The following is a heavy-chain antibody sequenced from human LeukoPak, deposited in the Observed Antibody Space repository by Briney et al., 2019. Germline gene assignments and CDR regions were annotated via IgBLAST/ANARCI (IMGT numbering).Heavy chain of an antibody. Sequence: PGGSLRLSCAASGFTFDAHAMSWVRQAPGKGLEWVSGIGSDGSTHVAESVKGRFAISRDNAKNSLYLQMNSLRAEDTAVYYCASFPPRPYYFDYWGQGTLVTVSS. CDR1: GFTFDAHA. CDR2: IGSDGST. CDR3: ASFPPRPYYFDY. J-gene: IGHJ4*02. V-gene: IGHV3-23*01.